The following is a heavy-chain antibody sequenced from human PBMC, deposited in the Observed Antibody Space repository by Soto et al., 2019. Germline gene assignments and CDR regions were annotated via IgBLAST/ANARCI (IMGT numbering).Heavy chain of an antibody. CDR1: GGSISSGDYY. CDR2: IYYSGST. V-gene: IGHV4-30-4*01. D-gene: IGHD3-10*01. CDR3: ARDRYYGSGTYYNFYYGMDV. J-gene: IGHJ6*02. Sequence: SETLSLTCTVSGGSISSGDYYWSWIRQPPGKGLEWIGNIYYSGSTYYNPSLKSRVMISLDTSKNLFSRRLSSVTAADTAVYFCARDRYYGSGTYYNFYYGMDVWGQGTTVTVSS.